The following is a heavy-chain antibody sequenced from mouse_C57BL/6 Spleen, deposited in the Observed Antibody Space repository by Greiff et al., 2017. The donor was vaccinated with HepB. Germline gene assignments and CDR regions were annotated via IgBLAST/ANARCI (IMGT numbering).Heavy chain of an antibody. J-gene: IGHJ1*03. D-gene: IGHD1-1*01. V-gene: IGHV1-55*01. Sequence: VKLQQSGAELVKPGASVKMSCKASGYTFTSYWITWVKQRPGQGLEWIGDIYPGSGSTNYNEKFKSKATLTVDTSSSTAYMQLSSLTSEDSAVYYCACGSSYGWYFDVWGTGTTVTVSS. CDR1: GYTFTSYW. CDR3: ACGSSYGWYFDV. CDR2: IYPGSGST.